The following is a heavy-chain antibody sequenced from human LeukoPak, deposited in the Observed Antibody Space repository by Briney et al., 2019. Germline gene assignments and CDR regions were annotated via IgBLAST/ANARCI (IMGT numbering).Heavy chain of an antibody. CDR2: ISSSGSTI. D-gene: IGHD2-21*01. V-gene: IGHV3-48*03. J-gene: IGHJ6*02. Sequence: GGSLILSCAASGFTFSNYEMNGVRQAPGKGLEWVSYISSSGSTIYYADSVKGRFTICRDNAKNSLYLQMNSLRAEDTAVYYCARDGELLYYGMDVWGQGTTVTVSS. CDR1: GFTFSNYE. CDR3: ARDGELLYYGMDV.